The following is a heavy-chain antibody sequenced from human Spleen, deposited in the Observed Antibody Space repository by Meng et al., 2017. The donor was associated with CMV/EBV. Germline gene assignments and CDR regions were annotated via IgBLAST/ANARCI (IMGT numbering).Heavy chain of an antibody. CDR3: ARGYSGYDYFDY. CDR1: GFPFSTYN. CDR2: ISGSGGYM. V-gene: IGHV3-21*01. J-gene: IGHJ4*02. D-gene: IGHD5-12*01. Sequence: CAASGFPFSTYNVNWVRRAPGKGLEWVSSISGSGGYMYYTDSVKGRFTISRDNAKNSLYLQMNSLRAEDTAVYYCARGYSGYDYFDYWGQGTLVTVSS.